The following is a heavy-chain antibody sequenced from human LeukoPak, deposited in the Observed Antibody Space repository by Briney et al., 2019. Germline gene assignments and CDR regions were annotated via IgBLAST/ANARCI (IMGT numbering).Heavy chain of an antibody. CDR3: ARGRDYGGNSYAFDI. V-gene: IGHV4-34*01. D-gene: IGHD4-23*01. J-gene: IGHJ3*02. CDR1: GGSFSGYY. Sequence: SETLSLTCAVYGGSFSGYYWIWIRQPPGKGLEWIGEINHSGSTNYNPSLKSRVTISVDTSKNQFSLKLSSVTAADTAVYYCARGRDYGGNSYAFDIWGQGTMVTVSS. CDR2: INHSGST.